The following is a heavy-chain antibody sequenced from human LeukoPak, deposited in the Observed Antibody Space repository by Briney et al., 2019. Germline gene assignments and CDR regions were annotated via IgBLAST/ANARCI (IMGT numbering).Heavy chain of an antibody. CDR1: GGTFSSYT. V-gene: IGHV1-69*02. CDR3: ARRAVNYLGVYYYMDV. CDR2: IIPILGIA. D-gene: IGHD1-7*01. J-gene: IGHJ6*03. Sequence: SVKVSCKASGGTFSSYTISWVRQAPGQGLQWMGRIIPILGIANYAQKFQGRVTITADKSTSTAYMELSSLRSEDTAVYYCARRAVNYLGVYYYMDVWGKGTTVTVSS.